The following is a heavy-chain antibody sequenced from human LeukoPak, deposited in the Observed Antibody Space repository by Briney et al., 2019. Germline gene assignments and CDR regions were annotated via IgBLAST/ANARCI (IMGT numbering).Heavy chain of an antibody. V-gene: IGHV1-2*02. CDR3: ARAWGGLHP. CDR2: INPNSGDT. CDR1: GYTFIGYD. Sequence: ASVKVSCKASGYTFIGYDMHWVRRAPGQGLEWMGWINPNSGDTNYAQKFQGRVTMTRDTSISTAHMELSRLRSDDPAVYYCARAWGGLHPWGQGTLVTVSS. J-gene: IGHJ4*02. D-gene: IGHD4-11*01.